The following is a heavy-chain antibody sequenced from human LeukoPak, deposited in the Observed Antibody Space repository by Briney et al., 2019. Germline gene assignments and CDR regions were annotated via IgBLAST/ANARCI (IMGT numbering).Heavy chain of an antibody. CDR3: ARGVVLGQDDAFDI. CDR1: GGSIGNYY. CDR2: IFYRGSI. V-gene: IGHV4-59*12. J-gene: IGHJ3*02. D-gene: IGHD3/OR15-3a*01. Sequence: SETLSLTCTVSGGSIGNYYWSWIRQPPGKGLEWIGYIFYRGSIDYSPSLQSRVTISVDTSKNHLSLRLTSVTAADTAVYFCARGVVLGQDDAFDIWGRGTMVTVSS.